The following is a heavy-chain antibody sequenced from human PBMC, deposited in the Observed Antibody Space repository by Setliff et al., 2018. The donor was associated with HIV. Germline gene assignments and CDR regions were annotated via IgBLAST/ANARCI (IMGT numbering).Heavy chain of an antibody. CDR3: ARGSRSPLVNKFRVTPAFDY. J-gene: IGHJ4*01. V-gene: IGHV4-34*01. CDR2: ISHSGST. D-gene: IGHD2-21*02. Sequence: SETLSLTCAVYGGSFSGHYWSWIRQTPGKGLEWIGDISHSGSTNYNPSLKSRVTISVDTSKNQFSLRLTSVTTADTAVYFCARGSRSPLVNKFRVTPAFDYWGQGTLVPSPQ. CDR1: GGSFSGHY.